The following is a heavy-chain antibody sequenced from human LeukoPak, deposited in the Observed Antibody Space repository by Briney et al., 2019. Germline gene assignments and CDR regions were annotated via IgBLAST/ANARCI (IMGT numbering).Heavy chain of an antibody. D-gene: IGHD3-10*01. V-gene: IGHV3-9*01. CDR3: AKSWVVTPVDLYYYGSGASDAFDI. CDR1: GFTFDDYA. CDR2: ISWSRGSI. Sequence: PGGSLRLSCAASGFTFDDYAMHWVRQAPGKGLEWVSGISWSRGSIGYADSVKGRFTISRDNAKNSLYLQMNSLRAEDTALYYCAKSWVVTPVDLYYYGSGASDAFDIWGQGTMVTVSS. J-gene: IGHJ3*02.